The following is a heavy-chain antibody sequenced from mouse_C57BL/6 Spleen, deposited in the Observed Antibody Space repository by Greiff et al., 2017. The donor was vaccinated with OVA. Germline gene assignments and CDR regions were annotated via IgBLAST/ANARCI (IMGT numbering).Heavy chain of an antibody. CDR2: IRLKSDNYAT. Sequence: EVQLQESGGGLVQPGGSMKLSCVASGFTFSNYWMNWVRQSPEKGLEWVAQIRLKSDNYATHYAETVKGRFTISSNESKSTDYLQMNNLRAEDTGIYYCTGANWDCAYWGQGTLVTVSA. D-gene: IGHD4-1*01. V-gene: IGHV6-3*01. J-gene: IGHJ3*01. CDR3: TGANWDCAY. CDR1: GFTFSNYW.